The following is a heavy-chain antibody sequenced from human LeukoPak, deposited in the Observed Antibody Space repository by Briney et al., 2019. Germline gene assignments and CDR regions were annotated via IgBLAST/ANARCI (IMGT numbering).Heavy chain of an antibody. CDR1: GYTFTGYH. J-gene: IGHJ4*02. Sequence: GASVKVSCKASGYTFTGYHILWVRQAPGQGLEWMGWVKPNSGDTYNAQKFQGRVTMTRDTSINTAYIELSRLRSDDTAVYYCARGRRILVGDTNAGDYFDYWGQGTLVTVSS. D-gene: IGHD1-26*01. CDR3: ARGRRILVGDTNAGDYFDY. CDR2: VKPNSGDT. V-gene: IGHV1-2*02.